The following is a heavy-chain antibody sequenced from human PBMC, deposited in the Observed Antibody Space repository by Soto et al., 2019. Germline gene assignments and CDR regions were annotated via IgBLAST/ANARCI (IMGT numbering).Heavy chain of an antibody. CDR3: ARDLVPLASGSDFRPDG. J-gene: IGHJ6*02. D-gene: IGHD5-12*01. V-gene: IGHV3-21*01. CDR1: GFPFSSYS. CDR2: ISSSRSYI. Sequence: GGVLRRSCAASGFPFSSYSMNWVRQAPGKGLEWVSSISSSRSYIYYADSVKGRFTISRDNAKNSLYLQMNRLRAEDTAVYYCARDLVPLASGSDFRPDGWCQGHIVTV.